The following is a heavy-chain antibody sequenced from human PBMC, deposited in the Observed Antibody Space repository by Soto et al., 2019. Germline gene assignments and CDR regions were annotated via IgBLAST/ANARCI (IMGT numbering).Heavy chain of an antibody. CDR1: GDTFSSYA. D-gene: IGHD2-21*02. CDR2: VIPVLGTT. V-gene: IGHV1-69*08. J-gene: IGHJ6*02. Sequence: QVQLVQSGAEVKKPGSSVKVSCRASGDTFSSYAVNWVRQAPGRGLEWMGRVIPVLGTTAYAQKFRGRVTMTEDKSRTPGYTELSSRRPDATAVYYCARRRYCGHACYNKLYCRMDAWGQGTTVTVAS. CDR3: ARRRYCGHACYNKLYCRMDA.